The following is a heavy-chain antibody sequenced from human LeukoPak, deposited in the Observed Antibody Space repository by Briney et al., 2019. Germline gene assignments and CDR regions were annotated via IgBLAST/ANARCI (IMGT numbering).Heavy chain of an antibody. CDR3: AKDKDRQQLVPSDY. V-gene: IGHV3-74*01. CDR1: GFTFSVYW. CDR2: INSDGSST. Sequence: GGSLRLSCAASGFTFSVYWMHWVRQVPEKGLVWVSRINSDGSSTTYADSVKGRFTISRDNSKNTLYLQMNSLRAEDTAVYYCAKDKDRQQLVPSDYWGQGTLVTVSS. J-gene: IGHJ4*02. D-gene: IGHD6-13*01.